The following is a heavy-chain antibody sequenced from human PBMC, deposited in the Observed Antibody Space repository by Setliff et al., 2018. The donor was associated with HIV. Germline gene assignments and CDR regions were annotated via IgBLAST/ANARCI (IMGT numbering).Heavy chain of an antibody. Sequence: GASVKVSCKASGYTFTSYGFNWVRQAPGQGLEWMGGIIPILGVANYAQKFQGRVTITADKSTTTAYMELSSLRSDDTAVYYCATDPQKGGYYYYYMDVWGKGTTVTVSS. V-gene: IGHV1-69*10. J-gene: IGHJ6*03. CDR3: ATDPQKGGYYYYYMDV. D-gene: IGHD2-15*01. CDR1: GYTFTSYG. CDR2: IIPILGVA.